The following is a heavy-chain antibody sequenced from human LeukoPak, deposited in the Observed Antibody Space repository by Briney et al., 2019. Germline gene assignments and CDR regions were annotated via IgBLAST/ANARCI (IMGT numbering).Heavy chain of an antibody. J-gene: IGHJ4*02. V-gene: IGHV1-69*05. D-gene: IGHD3-22*01. CDR3: ARDPRSYYDSSGYYPLDY. CDR1: GGTFSSYA. CDR2: IIPIFGTA. Sequence: SVKVSCKASGGTFSSYAISWVRQAPGQGLEWMGGIIPIFGTANYAQKFQGRVTITTDESTSTAYMELSSLRSEDTAVYYCARDPRSYYDSSGYYPLDYWGQGTLVTVSS.